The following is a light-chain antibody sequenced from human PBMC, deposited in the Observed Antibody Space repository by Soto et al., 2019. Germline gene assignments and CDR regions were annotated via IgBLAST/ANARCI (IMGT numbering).Light chain of an antibody. J-gene: IGLJ3*02. CDR1: SSNIGNNY. Sequence: QSVLTQPPSVSAAPGQTVTISCSGSSSNIGNNYVSWYQQVPGTAPKLLIYEDDKRPSVTPDRFSGSKSGTSTTLAITGLQTGDEADYYCVTWDTSLSAGVFGGGTKLTVL. V-gene: IGLV1-51*02. CDR3: VTWDTSLSAGV. CDR2: EDD.